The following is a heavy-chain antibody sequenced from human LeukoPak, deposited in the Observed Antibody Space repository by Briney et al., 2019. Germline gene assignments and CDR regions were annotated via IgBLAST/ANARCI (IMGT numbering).Heavy chain of an antibody. CDR3: ARRGQWLVPDT. CDR1: GGSLSNYY. Sequence: PSETLSLTCTVSGGSLSNYYWSWIRQPPGKGLEWIGYIYYSGTTYYNPSLKSRVTISVDTSKNQFSLKLSSVTAADTAVYYCARRGQWLVPDTWSQGTMVTVSS. D-gene: IGHD6-19*01. J-gene: IGHJ3*02. CDR2: IYYSGTT. V-gene: IGHV4-59*08.